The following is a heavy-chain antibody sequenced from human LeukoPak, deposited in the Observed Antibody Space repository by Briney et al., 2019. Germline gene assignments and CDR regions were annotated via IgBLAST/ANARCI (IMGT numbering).Heavy chain of an antibody. Sequence: ASVKVSCKASGYTFTSYGISWVRQAPGQGLEWMGWISACNGNTNYAQKLQGRVTMTTDTSTSTAYMELRSLRSDDTAVYYCARDAGYCSGGSCYSWFDPWGQGTLVTVSS. D-gene: IGHD2-15*01. CDR2: ISACNGNT. CDR1: GYTFTSYG. CDR3: ARDAGYCSGGSCYSWFDP. V-gene: IGHV1-18*01. J-gene: IGHJ5*02.